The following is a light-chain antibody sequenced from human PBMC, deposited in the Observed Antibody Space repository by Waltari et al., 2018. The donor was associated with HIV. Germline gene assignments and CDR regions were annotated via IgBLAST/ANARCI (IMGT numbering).Light chain of an antibody. CDR1: SSNLGSNA. V-gene: IGLV1-36*01. Sequence: QSVLTQPPSVSEAPRQRVTISCSGSSSNLGSNAVNWYQQVPGKAPKLLIYYDYLLSPAVSVRFSGSKSGTSASLAIRGLQSEDEADYYCAAWDDSLNGYVFGSGTKVTVL. J-gene: IGLJ1*01. CDR2: YDY. CDR3: AAWDDSLNGYV.